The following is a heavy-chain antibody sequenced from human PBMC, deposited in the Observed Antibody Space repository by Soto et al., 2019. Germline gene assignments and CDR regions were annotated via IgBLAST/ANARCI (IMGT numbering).Heavy chain of an antibody. D-gene: IGHD1-1*01. CDR2: ITESGGNT. CDR3: AKDKPATTAFDL. Sequence: EVQLLESGGGLVQPGGSLRLSCAASGFTFRSYAMSWARQAPGKGLEWVSAITESGGNTYYADSVKGRFTISRDNSNNTLYLQMNSLRAEDTAVDYWAKDKPATTAFDLWGRGTLVTVSS. J-gene: IGHJ3*01. CDR1: GFTFRSYA. V-gene: IGHV3-23*01.